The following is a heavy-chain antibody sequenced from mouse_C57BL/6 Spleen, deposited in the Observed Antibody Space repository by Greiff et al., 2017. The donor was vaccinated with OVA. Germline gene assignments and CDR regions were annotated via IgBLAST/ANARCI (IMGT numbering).Heavy chain of an antibody. J-gene: IGHJ2*01. CDR1: GYTFTSYW. CDR2: IDPSDSYT. Sequence: QVQLQQPGAELVKPGASVKLSCKASGYTFTSYWMQWVKQRPGQGLEWIGEIDPSDSYTNYNQKFKGKATLTVDTSSSTAYMQRSSLTSEDSAVYYCARGGSSSFDYWGQGTTLTVSS. CDR3: ARGGSSSFDY. V-gene: IGHV1-50*01. D-gene: IGHD1-1*01.